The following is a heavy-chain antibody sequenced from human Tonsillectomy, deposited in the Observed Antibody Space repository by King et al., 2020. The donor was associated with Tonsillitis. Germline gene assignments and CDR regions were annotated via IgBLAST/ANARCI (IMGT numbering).Heavy chain of an antibody. J-gene: IGHJ1*01. V-gene: IGHV1-69*01. CDR2: IIPLFGTA. CDR3: ASYSSFAEYFQH. CDR1: GGTFSSYA. D-gene: IGHD5-12*01. Sequence: VQLVESGAEVKKPGSSVKVSCKASGGTFSSYAISWVRQAPGQGLEWMGGIIPLFGTANYAHKFQGRVTITADESTSTAYMELSSLRSEDTAVYYCASYSSFAEYFQHWGQGTLVTVSS.